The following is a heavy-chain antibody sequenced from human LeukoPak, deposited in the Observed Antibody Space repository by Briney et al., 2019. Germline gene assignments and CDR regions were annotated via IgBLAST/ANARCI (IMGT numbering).Heavy chain of an antibody. CDR2: IYFSGST. D-gene: IGHD3-3*01. CDR3: ARSYDTNFDY. J-gene: IGHJ4*02. V-gene: IGHV4-59*02. Sequence: SETLSLTCTVSGGSVRSYYWSWIRQPPGKGLEWIGYIYFSGSTSYNPSLKSRVTISVDRSKNQFSLKLSSVAAADTAVYYCARSYDTNFDYWGQGTLVTVSS. CDR1: GGSVRSYY.